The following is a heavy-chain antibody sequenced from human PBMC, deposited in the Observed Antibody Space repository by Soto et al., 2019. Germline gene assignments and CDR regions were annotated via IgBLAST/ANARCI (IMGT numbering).Heavy chain of an antibody. CDR1: GFSFTGYY. CDR3: AKDLTRQLAYWLDP. CDR2: INAHSGGT. Sequence: ASVKVSCKASGFSFTGYYIHWLRQAPGQGLEWMGWINAHSGGTEYAQKFQGRVSLTRDTSIATAYLTLTSLTSDDTALYYCAKDLTRQLAYWLDPWGQGTQVTVS. V-gene: IGHV1-2*02. J-gene: IGHJ5*02. D-gene: IGHD6-6*01.